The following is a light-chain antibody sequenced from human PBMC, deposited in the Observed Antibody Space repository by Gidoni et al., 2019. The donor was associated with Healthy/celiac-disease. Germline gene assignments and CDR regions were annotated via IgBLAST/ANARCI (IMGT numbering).Light chain of an antibody. Sequence: DTQMTQSPSSLSASVGDRVTITCRASQSISSYLNWYQQKPGKDPKLLIYAASSLQSGVPSRFSGSGSGTDFTLTISSLQPEDFATYYCQQNYSTPRTFGQGTKVEIK. CDR2: AAS. J-gene: IGKJ1*01. CDR3: QQNYSTPRT. CDR1: QSISSY. V-gene: IGKV1-39*01.